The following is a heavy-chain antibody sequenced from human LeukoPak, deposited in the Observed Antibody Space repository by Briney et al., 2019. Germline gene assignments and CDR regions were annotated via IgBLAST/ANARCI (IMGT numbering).Heavy chain of an antibody. D-gene: IGHD5-24*01. CDR3: ARRRDGYDGGFDY. Sequence: ASVQVSCKASGYTFTSYGLGWVRQAPGQGLQWMGWIRTYNGNTDYAQEFQGRVTMTTDTSTGTVYMDLRSLRSDDTAMYYCARRRDGYDGGFDYWGQGTLVTVSS. V-gene: IGHV1-18*01. CDR2: IRTYNGNT. J-gene: IGHJ4*02. CDR1: GYTFTSYG.